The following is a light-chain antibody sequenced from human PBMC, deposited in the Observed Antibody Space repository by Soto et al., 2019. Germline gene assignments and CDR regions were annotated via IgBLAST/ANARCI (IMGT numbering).Light chain of an antibody. CDR3: QQFKNWPWT. V-gene: IGKV3-15*01. Sequence: EVVLTQSPVTLSLSPGERATLSCRASQSFRGLLAWYQQKPGQPPRLLIYGASTRATGIPARFSGSGSGTEFTLTISSLQSEDSAVYYCQQFKNWPWTFGQGTKVDIK. J-gene: IGKJ1*01. CDR2: GAS. CDR1: QSFRGL.